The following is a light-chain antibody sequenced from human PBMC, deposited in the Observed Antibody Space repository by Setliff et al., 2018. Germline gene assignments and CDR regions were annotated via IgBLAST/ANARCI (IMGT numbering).Light chain of an antibody. CDR1: SSDVGGYKF. CDR3: SSYAGSNNFPYV. V-gene: IGLV2-8*01. J-gene: IGLJ1*01. CDR2: EVN. Sequence: QSVLAQPPSASGSPGQSVTISCTGTSSDVGGYKFVSWYQHHPGKAPKLIIYEVNKRPSGVPDRFSGSKSGNTASLTVSGLQAEDEADYYCSSYAGSNNFPYVFGTGTKVTVL.